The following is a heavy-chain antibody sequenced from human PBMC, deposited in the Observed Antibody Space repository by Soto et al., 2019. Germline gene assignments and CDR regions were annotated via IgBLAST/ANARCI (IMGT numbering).Heavy chain of an antibody. D-gene: IGHD4-17*01. CDR3: ASAHYGDVGAFDI. J-gene: IGHJ3*02. CDR2: ISAYNGNT. Sequence: ASVRASCRGSGYTFTSYCLSWVRQAPGQGLEWMGWISAYNGNTNYAQKLQGRVTMTTDTSTSTAYMELRSLRSDDKAVYYCASAHYGDVGAFDIWGQGTMFTVSS. CDR1: GYTFTSYC. V-gene: IGHV1-18*01.